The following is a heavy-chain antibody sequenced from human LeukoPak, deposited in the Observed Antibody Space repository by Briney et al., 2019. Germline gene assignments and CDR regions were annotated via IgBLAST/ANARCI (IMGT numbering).Heavy chain of an antibody. D-gene: IGHD1-26*01. Sequence: SETLYLTCTVSGGSITSHYWSWIRQPPGKGLEWIGNFYDSRGTNYNPSLKSRVTISVDTSKNQCSLNLSSVTAAATAVYYCARSTYSGSYYYFDYWGQGTLVTVSS. V-gene: IGHV4-59*11. J-gene: IGHJ4*02. CDR1: GGSITSHY. CDR3: ARSTYSGSYYYFDY. CDR2: FYDSRGT.